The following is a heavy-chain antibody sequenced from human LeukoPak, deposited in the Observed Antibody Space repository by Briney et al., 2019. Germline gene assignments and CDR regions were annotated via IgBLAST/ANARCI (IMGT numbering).Heavy chain of an antibody. V-gene: IGHV1-69*05. Sequence: ASVKVSCKASGGTFSSYTISWVRQAPGQGLEWMGRIIPIFGTANYAQKFQGRVTITTDESTSTAYMELSSLRSEDTAVYYCAATYYYDSSGYYAEYFQHWGQGTLVTVSS. CDR3: AATYYYDSSGYYAEYFQH. J-gene: IGHJ1*01. D-gene: IGHD3-22*01. CDR1: GGTFSSYT. CDR2: IIPIFGTA.